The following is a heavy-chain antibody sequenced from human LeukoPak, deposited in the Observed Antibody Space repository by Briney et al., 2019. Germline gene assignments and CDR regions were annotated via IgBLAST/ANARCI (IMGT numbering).Heavy chain of an antibody. CDR1: GFTFSSYG. CDR3: GKAYSGSYDY. CDR2: ISYDGSNK. Sequence: QPGGSLRLSCAASGFTFSSYGMHWVRQAPGKGLEWVAVISYDGSNKYYADSVKGRFTISRDNSKNTLYLQMNSLRAEDTAVYYCGKAYSGSYDYWGQGTLVTVSS. J-gene: IGHJ4*02. D-gene: IGHD1-26*01. V-gene: IGHV3-30*18.